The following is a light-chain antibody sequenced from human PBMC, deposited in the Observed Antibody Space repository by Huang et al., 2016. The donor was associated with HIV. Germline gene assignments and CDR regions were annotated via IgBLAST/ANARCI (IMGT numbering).Light chain of an antibody. CDR1: RSVGTN. V-gene: IGKV3-15*01. J-gene: IGKJ4*01. CDR3: HQYNNWLLS. CDR2: GSS. Sequence: EIVMTQSPATLSVSPGQRVTLPCRANRSVGTNLAWYQQRHGQAPRLLIYGSSTRAPGIPARFSGSGSGTDFSLTISSLQSEDFALYYCHQYNNWLLSFGGGTRV.